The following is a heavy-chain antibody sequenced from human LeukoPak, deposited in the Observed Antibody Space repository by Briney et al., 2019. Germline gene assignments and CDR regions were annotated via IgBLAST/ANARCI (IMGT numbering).Heavy chain of an antibody. CDR1: GGSISSYY. Sequence: SETLSLTCTVSGGSISSYYWSWIRQPPGKGLEWIGYIYYSGSTNYNPSLKSRVTISVDTSKNQSSLKLSSVTAADTAVYYCARSYLEWLLHFDYWGQGTLVTVSS. V-gene: IGHV4-59*08. J-gene: IGHJ4*02. CDR2: IYYSGST. CDR3: ARSYLEWLLHFDY. D-gene: IGHD3-3*01.